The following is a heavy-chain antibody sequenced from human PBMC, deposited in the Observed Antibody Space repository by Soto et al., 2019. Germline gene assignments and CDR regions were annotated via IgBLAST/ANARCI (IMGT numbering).Heavy chain of an antibody. J-gene: IGHJ6*02. V-gene: IGHV1-69*01. CDR1: GVSFSSYA. Sequence: QVQLVQSGAEVKKPGSSVKVSCKASGVSFSSYAISWVRQAPGQGLEWMGGIMPVFGATRYAQNFQGRVTITADESTSTAYMELSSLRSEDTGVYYCANHQKLRYGDVYDYCPMDVWGRVTTVTVSS. CDR3: ANHQKLRYGDVYDYCPMDV. CDR2: IMPVFGAT. D-gene: IGHD4-17*01.